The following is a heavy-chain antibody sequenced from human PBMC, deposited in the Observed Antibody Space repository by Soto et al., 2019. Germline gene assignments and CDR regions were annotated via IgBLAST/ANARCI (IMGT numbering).Heavy chain of an antibody. CDR2: SYHSGST. V-gene: IGHV4-31*11. D-gene: IGHD1-1*01. CDR3: AREETGNDALDI. CDR1: GGSLKSATYY. J-gene: IGHJ3*02. Sequence: PSETLSLTCAVSGGSLKSATYYWSWIRQHPGKGLEWIGYSYHSGSTYYKPSLRSRVTISLDTSKNQFSLNLRSVTDADTAIYYCAREETGNDALDIWGQGTLVTVSS.